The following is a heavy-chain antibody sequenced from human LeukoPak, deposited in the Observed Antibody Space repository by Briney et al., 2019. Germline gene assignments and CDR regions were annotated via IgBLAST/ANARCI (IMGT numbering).Heavy chain of an antibody. J-gene: IGHJ4*02. CDR2: INSDGSST. CDR3: ASALLRYFDWSYDY. CDR1: GFTFSSYW. V-gene: IGHV3-74*01. D-gene: IGHD3-9*01. Sequence: PGGSLRLSCAASGFTFSSYWMHWVRQAPGKGLVWVSRINSDGSSTSYADSVKGRFTISRDNAKNSLYLQMNSLRAEDTAVYYCASALLRYFDWSYDYWGQGTLVTVSS.